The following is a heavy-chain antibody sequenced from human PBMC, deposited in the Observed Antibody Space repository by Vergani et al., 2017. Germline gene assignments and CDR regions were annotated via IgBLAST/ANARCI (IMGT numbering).Heavy chain of an antibody. D-gene: IGHD1-7*01. CDR2: IYWNDDQ. CDR1: GFSLSASAPG. CDR3: VYRKTECGTTGCFYPFYYYYYMDV. V-gene: IGHV2-5*04. J-gene: IGHJ6*03. Sequence: QITLKESGPTLVKPTQTLTLTCTFSGFSLSASAPGVAWIRQPPGKALDWLALIYWNDDQHYSPSLNNRVTINKDTSKNQVVLTMTNMDYADTGTYYCVYRKTECGTTGCFYPFYYYYYMDVWGKGTTVTVSS.